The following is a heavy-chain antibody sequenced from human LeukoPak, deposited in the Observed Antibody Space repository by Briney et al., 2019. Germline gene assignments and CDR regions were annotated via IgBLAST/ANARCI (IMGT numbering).Heavy chain of an antibody. CDR2: IYHSGST. CDR3: GYGSQGPFDY. V-gene: IGHV4-30-2*01. Sequence: SSQTLSLTCAVSGGSISSGGYSWSWIRQPPGKGLEWIGYIYHSGSTYYNPSLKSRVTISVDRSKNQFSLKLSSVTAADTAVYYCGYGSQGPFDYWAREPWSPSPQ. D-gene: IGHD4-17*01. CDR1: GGSISSGGYS. J-gene: IGHJ4*02.